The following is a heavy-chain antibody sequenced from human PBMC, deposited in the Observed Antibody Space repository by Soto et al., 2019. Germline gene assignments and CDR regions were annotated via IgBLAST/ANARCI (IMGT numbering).Heavy chain of an antibody. D-gene: IGHD3-3*01. CDR3: ARVPRDDFWSGYSDYYYYYMDV. V-gene: IGHV4-31*03. CDR2: IYYSGST. CDR1: GGSISSGGYY. J-gene: IGHJ6*03. Sequence: SETLSLTCTVSGGSISSGGYYWSWIRQHPGKGLEWIGYIYYSGSTYYNPSLKSRVTISVDTSKNQFSLKLSSVTAADTAVYYCARVPRDDFWSGYSDYYYYYMDVWGKGTTVTVSS.